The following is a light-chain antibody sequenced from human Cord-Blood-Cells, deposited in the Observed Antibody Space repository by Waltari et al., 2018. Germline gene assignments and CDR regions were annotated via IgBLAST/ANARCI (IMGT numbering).Light chain of an antibody. CDR3: SSYAGSNNYVV. J-gene: IGLJ2*01. CDR1: SIGVGGFIY. Sequence: QPAMTQPYPASGSPGQAVPISCTGTSIGVGGFIYVSLYQQHPGNAPKLMIYEVSKRPPGVPDRFAGSKSGNTASLTVSGLQAEDEADYYCSSYAGSNNYVVFGGETKLTVL. V-gene: IGLV2-8*01. CDR2: EVS.